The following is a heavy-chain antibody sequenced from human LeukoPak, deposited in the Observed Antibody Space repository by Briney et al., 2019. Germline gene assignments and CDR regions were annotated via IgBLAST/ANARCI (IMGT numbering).Heavy chain of an antibody. CDR1: GGTFSSYA. CDR3: ARVNNFNPFDY. D-gene: IGHD1-1*01. CDR2: IYSYNGKT. Sequence: ASVKVSCKASGGTFSSYAISWVRQAPGQGLEWMGWIYSYNGKTNYAQNFQGRVTLTTDTSTTTAYMELKSLRSDDTAVYYCARVNNFNPFDYWGQGTLVTVSS. J-gene: IGHJ4*02. V-gene: IGHV1-18*01.